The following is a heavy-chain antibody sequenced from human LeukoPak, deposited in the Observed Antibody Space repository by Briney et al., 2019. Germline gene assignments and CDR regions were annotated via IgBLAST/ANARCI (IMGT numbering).Heavy chain of an antibody. J-gene: IGHJ4*02. V-gene: IGHV3-21*04. CDR2: ITNSGTYI. CDR1: GFTLSSFS. CDR3: AKDRGRYYDSNGYYWGYYFDS. Sequence: GGSLRLSCAASGFTLSSFSMNWVRQAPGKGLEWVSSITNSGTYIDYAASVRGRFTISRDNAKNSLYLQMNSLRAEDTAVYYCAKDRGRYYDSNGYYWGYYFDSWGQGILVTVST. D-gene: IGHD3-22*01.